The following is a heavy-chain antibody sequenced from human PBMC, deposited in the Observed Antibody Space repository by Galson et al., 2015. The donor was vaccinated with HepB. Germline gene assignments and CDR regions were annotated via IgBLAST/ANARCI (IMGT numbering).Heavy chain of an antibody. CDR1: GYTFTSYA. CDR2: IDAGNGNT. D-gene: IGHD6-13*01. V-gene: IGHV1-3*01. Sequence: SVKVSCKASGYTFTSYAMHWVRQAPGQRLEWMGWIDAGNGNTKYSQKFQGRVTITRDTSASTAYMELSSLRSEDTAVYYCARGEDSSSWPNYYYYGMDVWGQGTTVTVSS. CDR3: ARGEDSSSWPNYYYYGMDV. J-gene: IGHJ6*02.